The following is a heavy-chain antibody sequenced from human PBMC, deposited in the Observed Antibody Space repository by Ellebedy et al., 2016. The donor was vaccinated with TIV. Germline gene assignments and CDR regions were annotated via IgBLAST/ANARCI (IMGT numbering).Heavy chain of an antibody. CDR1: GDSLSSDSSY. D-gene: IGHD4/OR15-4a*01. J-gene: IGHJ4*02. CDR3: TRVKLGDRADYRLDY. CDR2: IYHTGDT. Sequence: GSLRLXXTVSGDSLSSDSSYWSWIRQSAGKGLEWIGYIYHTGDTYYNPSLKSRVTMSVDTSKNQFSLKVTSVTAADTAVYYCTRVKLGDRADYRLDYWGQGTRVTVSS. V-gene: IGHV4-61*01.